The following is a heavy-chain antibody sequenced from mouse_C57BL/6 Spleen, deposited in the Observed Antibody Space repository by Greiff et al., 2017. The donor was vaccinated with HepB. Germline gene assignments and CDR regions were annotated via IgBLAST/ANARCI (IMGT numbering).Heavy chain of an antibody. D-gene: IGHD4-1*01. CDR2: ISSGSSTI. V-gene: IGHV5-17*01. Sequence: EVMLVESGGGLVKPGGSLKLSCAASGFTFSDYGMHWVRQAPEKGLEWVAYISSGSSTIYYADTVKGRFTISRDNAKNTLCLQMTSLRSEDTAMYYCARRLGREGYAMDYWGQGTSVTVSS. CDR3: ARRLGREGYAMDY. CDR1: GFTFSDYG. J-gene: IGHJ4*01.